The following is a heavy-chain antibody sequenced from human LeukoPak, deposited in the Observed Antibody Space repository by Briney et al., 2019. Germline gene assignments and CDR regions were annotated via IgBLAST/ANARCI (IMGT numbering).Heavy chain of an antibody. V-gene: IGHV1-2*04. D-gene: IGHD2-2*01. J-gene: IGHJ6*02. Sequence: ASVKVSCTASGYTFTGYYIHWVRQAPGQGLEWMGWINPNSGGTDYAQKFQGWVTMTRDTSINTVYMELSRLKSADTAVYFCARDSTIASAMDAWGQGTTVTVSS. CDR3: ARDSTIASAMDA. CDR1: GYTFTGYY. CDR2: INPNSGGT.